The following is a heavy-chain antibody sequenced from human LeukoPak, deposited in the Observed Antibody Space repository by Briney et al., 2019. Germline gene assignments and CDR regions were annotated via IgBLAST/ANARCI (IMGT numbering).Heavy chain of an antibody. D-gene: IGHD3-22*01. CDR2: INHNGNVN. V-gene: IGHV3-7*01. CDR1: GFTFSSYW. J-gene: IGHJ4*02. Sequence: PGGSLRLSCAASGFTFSSYWMNWARQAPGKGLEWVASINHNGNVNYYVDSVKGRFTISRDNAKNSLYLQMSNLRAEDTAVYYCVSDSSGYYYRGYFDYWGQGTLVTVSS. CDR3: VSDSSGYYYRGYFDY.